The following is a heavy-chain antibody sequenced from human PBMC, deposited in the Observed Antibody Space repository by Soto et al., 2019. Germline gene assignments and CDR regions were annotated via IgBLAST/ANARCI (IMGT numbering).Heavy chain of an antibody. CDR2: ITNSGGST. J-gene: IGHJ5*01. CDR3: PNGQTDVYYGWFDP. D-gene: IGHD3-10*01. V-gene: IGHV3-23*01. Sequence: GKGLEWVSTITNSGGSTYYADSVKGRFTISRDNSKNTLYMQLTTLTAEDTALYYCPNGQTDVYYGWFDPWGQGTLVTVSS.